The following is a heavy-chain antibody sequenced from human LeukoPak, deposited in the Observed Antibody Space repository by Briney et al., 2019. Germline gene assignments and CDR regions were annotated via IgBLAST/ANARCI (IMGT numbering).Heavy chain of an antibody. CDR1: GFTFSSYW. J-gene: IGHJ6*02. D-gene: IGHD2-15*01. CDR2: INSDGSST. CDR3: AREMVVVVAATHYYYGMDV. V-gene: IGHV3-74*01. Sequence: GGSLRLSCAASGFTFSSYWMHWVRQAPGKGLVWVSRINSDGSSTSYADSVKGRFTISRDNAKNTLYLQMNSLRAEDTAVYYCAREMVVVVAATHYYYGMDVWGQGTTVTVSS.